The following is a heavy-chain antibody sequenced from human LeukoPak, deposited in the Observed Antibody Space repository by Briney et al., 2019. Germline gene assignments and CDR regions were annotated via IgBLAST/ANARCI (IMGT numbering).Heavy chain of an antibody. Sequence: TGGSLRLSCAASGFTFSSYGMHWVRQAPGKGPEWVAVTSYDGSNKYYADSVKGRFTISRDNSKNTLYLQMNSLRAEDTAVYYCAKGMVRGVISAFDMWGQGTMVTVSS. CDR1: GFTFSSYG. CDR3: AKGMVRGVISAFDM. J-gene: IGHJ3*02. D-gene: IGHD3-10*01. CDR2: TSYDGSNK. V-gene: IGHV3-30*18.